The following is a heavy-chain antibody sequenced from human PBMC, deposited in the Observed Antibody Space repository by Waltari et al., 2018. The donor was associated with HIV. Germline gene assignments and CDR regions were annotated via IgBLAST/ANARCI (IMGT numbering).Heavy chain of an antibody. CDR3: AKDKAFSYYYDTSGYYTACFDY. D-gene: IGHD3-22*01. J-gene: IGHJ4*02. V-gene: IGHV3-23*01. Sequence: SSYGMSWVRQAPGKGLEWVSIISGSGGSTYYADSVKGRFTISRDNSKNTVYLQMNSLRAEDTAVYYCAKDKAFSYYYDTSGYYTACFDYWGQGTLVTVSS. CDR2: ISGSGGST. CDR1: SSYG.